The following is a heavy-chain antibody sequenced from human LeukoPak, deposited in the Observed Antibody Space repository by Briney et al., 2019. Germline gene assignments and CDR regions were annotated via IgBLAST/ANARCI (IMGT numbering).Heavy chain of an antibody. J-gene: IGHJ6*02. CDR3: ARDGYCSGGSGPLGALYYYGMDV. V-gene: IGHV3-11*01. CDR1: GFTFSDYY. CDR2: ISSSGSTI. D-gene: IGHD2-15*01. Sequence: GGSLRLSCAASGFTFSDYYMSWIRQAPGKGLEWVSYISSSGSTIYYADSVKGRFTISRDNAKNSPYLQMNSLRAEDTAVYYCARDGYCSGGSGPLGALYYYGMDVWGQGTTVTVSS.